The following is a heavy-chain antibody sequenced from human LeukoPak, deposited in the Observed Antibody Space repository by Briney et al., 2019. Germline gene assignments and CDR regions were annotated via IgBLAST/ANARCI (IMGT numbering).Heavy chain of an antibody. CDR2: IIPIFGTA. D-gene: IGHD6-13*01. CDR3: ARAAAGTEGYFDY. CDR1: GGTFSSYS. J-gene: IGHJ4*02. V-gene: IGHV1-69*13. Sequence: SVKVSCKASGGTFSSYSISWVRQAPGQGLEWMGRIIPIFGTANYAQKFQGRVTITADESTSTAYMELSSLRSEDTAVYYCARAAAGTEGYFDYWGQGTLVTVSS.